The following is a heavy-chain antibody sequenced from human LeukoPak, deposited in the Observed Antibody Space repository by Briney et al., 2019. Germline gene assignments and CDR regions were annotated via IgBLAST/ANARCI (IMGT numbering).Heavy chain of an antibody. V-gene: IGHV3-66*01. CDR3: ARDGSKYCSSTSCYLVY. Sequence: GGSLRLSCAASGFTVSSNYMSWVRQAPGKGLEWVSVIYSGGSTYYADSVKGRFTISRDNAKNSLYLQMNSLRAEDTAVYYCARDGSKYCSSTSCYLVYWGQGTLVTVSS. D-gene: IGHD2-2*01. CDR1: GFTVSSNY. CDR2: IYSGGST. J-gene: IGHJ4*02.